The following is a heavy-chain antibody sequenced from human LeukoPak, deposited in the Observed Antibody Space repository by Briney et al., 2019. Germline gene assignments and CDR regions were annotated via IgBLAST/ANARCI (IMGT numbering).Heavy chain of an antibody. V-gene: IGHV3-73*01. CDR2: IRSKANSYAT. D-gene: IGHD6-19*01. J-gene: IGHJ4*02. CDR1: GFTFSGSA. CDR3: TSTIAVAGTSNDY. Sequence: GGSLKLSCAASGFTFSGSAMHWVRQASGKGLEWVGRIRSKANSYATAYAASVKGRFTTSRDDSKNTAYLQMNSLKTEDTAVYYCTSTIAVAGTSNDYWGQGTLVTVSS.